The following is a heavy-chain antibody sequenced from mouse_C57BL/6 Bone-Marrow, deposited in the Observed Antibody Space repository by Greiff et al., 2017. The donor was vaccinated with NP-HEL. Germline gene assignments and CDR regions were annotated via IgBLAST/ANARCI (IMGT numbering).Heavy chain of an antibody. CDR3: TTEGGLPTVEDWYFDV. V-gene: IGHV14-4*01. CDR2: IDPENGDT. Sequence: EVQLQQSGAELVRPGASVKLSCTASGFNIKDDYMHWVKQRPEQGLEWIGWIDPENGDTEYASKFQGKATITADTSSNTAYLQLSSLTSEDTAVYYCTTEGGLPTVEDWYFDVWGTGTTVTVSS. J-gene: IGHJ1*03. D-gene: IGHD1-1*01. CDR1: GFNIKDDY.